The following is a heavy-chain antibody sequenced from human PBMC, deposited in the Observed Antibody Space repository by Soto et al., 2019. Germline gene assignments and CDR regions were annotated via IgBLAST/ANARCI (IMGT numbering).Heavy chain of an antibody. D-gene: IGHD1-26*01. V-gene: IGHV3-23*01. CDR3: AAFREGTSGPWEF. CDR2: ISASGTNA. CDR1: GFTFNTYA. J-gene: IGHJ4*02. Sequence: EGQVLESGGDSVQPGGSLRLSCVASGFTFNTYAMTWGRQAPGKGLEWLSAISASGTNAYYADSVKCRFTTSRDNSRNALSLPMNRLRADDTAVYFCAAFREGTSGPWEFWGPGTRVTVSS.